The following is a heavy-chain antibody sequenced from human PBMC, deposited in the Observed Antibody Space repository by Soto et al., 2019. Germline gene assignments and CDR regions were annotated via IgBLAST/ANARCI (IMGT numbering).Heavy chain of an antibody. J-gene: IGHJ6*02. D-gene: IGHD5-12*01. CDR1: GAAFRGYY. V-gene: IGHV4-34*01. CDR3: ARVRDGYKFYHYYYGMDV. CDR2: INHSGST. Sequence: PSETLSLTCAVYGAAFRGYYCSWIRQPPGKGLEWIGEINHSGSTNYNPSLKSRVTISVDTSKNQFSLKLSSVTAADTAVYYCARVRDGYKFYHYYYGMDVWGQGTTVT.